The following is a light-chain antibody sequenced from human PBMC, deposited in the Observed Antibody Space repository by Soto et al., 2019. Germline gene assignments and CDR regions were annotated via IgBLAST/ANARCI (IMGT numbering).Light chain of an antibody. CDR2: DAS. J-gene: IGKJ5*01. CDR3: QQRKDWPPLT. V-gene: IGKV3-11*01. Sequence: ETVLTQSPATLSLSPGERATLSCRASQNVENYLAWYQQKPGQAPMLLVYDASNRATGIPARFGGSGFGTDFTLTISSLEPEDFAVYYCQQRKDWPPLTFGQGTRLDI. CDR1: QNVENY.